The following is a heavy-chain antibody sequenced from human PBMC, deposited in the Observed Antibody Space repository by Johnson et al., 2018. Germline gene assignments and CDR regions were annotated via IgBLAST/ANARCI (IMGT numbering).Heavy chain of an antibody. D-gene: IGHD4/OR15-4a*01. CDR2: IKTKGDGGTA. Sequence: EVQLLESGGGLVKPGGSLRLSCAVSGFMFTNAWMSWFRQAPGKGLEWVGLIKTKGDGGTADYPAPVKGRSTISRDDSKNILYLQMNSPKTEDTAVYYCTTFLRCELEFDFWGQGTLVTVSS. CDR1: GFMFTNAW. CDR3: TTFLRCELEFDF. V-gene: IGHV3-15*01. J-gene: IGHJ4*02.